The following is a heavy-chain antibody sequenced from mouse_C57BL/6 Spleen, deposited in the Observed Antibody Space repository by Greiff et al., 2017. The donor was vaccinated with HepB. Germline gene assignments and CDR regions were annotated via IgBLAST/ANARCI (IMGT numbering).Heavy chain of an antibody. Sequence: EVQLQQSGPELVKPGASVKMSCKASGYTFTDYNMHWVKQSHGKSLEWIGYINPNNGGTSYNQKFKGKATLTVNKSSSTAYMELRSLTSEDPAVYYCAPYYYGSSRGFAYWGQGTLVTVSA. CDR1: GYTFTDYN. J-gene: IGHJ3*01. CDR2: INPNNGGT. D-gene: IGHD1-1*01. CDR3: APYYYGSSRGFAY. V-gene: IGHV1-22*01.